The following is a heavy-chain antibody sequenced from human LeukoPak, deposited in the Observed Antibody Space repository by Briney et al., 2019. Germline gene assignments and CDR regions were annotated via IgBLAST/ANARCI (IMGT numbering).Heavy chain of an antibody. CDR3: ARVPSSAAGTFDY. V-gene: IGHV1-2*02. CDR2: INPNSGGT. D-gene: IGHD6-13*01. CDR1: GYTFTSYD. Sequence: ASVKVSCKASGYTFTSYDINWVRQATGQGLEWMGWINPNSGGTNYAQKFQGRVTMTRDTSISTAYMELSRLRSDDTAVYYCARVPSSAAGTFDYWGQGTLVTVSS. J-gene: IGHJ4*02.